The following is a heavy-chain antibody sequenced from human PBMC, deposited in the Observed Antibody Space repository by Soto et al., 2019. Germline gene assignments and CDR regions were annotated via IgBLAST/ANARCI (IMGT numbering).Heavy chain of an antibody. V-gene: IGHV4-30-4*01. Sequence: PSETLSLTCTVSGGSISSGDYYWSWIRQPPGKGLEWIGYIYYSGSTYYNPSLKSRVTISVDTSKNQFSLKLSSVTAADTAVYYCARKRRKDTAMVGLVDYWGQGTLVTVSS. CDR1: GGSISSGDYY. D-gene: IGHD5-18*01. J-gene: IGHJ4*02. CDR3: ARKRRKDTAMVGLVDY. CDR2: IYYSGST.